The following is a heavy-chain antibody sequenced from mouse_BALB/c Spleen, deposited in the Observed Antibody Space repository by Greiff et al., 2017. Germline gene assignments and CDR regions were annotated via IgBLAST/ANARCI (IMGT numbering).Heavy chain of an antibody. Sequence: EVQVVESGGGLVKPGGSLKLSCAASGFTFSSYAMSWVRQTPEKRLEWVASISSGGSTYYPDSVKGRFTISRDNARNILYLQMSSLRSEDTAMYYCARGWERFFDDWGQGTTLTVSS. CDR2: ISSGGST. V-gene: IGHV5-6-5*01. J-gene: IGHJ2*01. CDR1: GFTFSSYA. CDR3: ARGWERFFDD. D-gene: IGHD4-1*01.